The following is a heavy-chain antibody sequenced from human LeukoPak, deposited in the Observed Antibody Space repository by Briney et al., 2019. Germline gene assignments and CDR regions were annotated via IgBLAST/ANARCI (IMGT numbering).Heavy chain of an antibody. CDR3: ARGDGSYSEPFDY. CDR1: GFIFSSYA. V-gene: IGHV3-30-3*01. J-gene: IGHJ4*02. CDR2: ISYDGSNK. Sequence: PGGSLRLSCAASGFIFSSYAMHWVRQAPGKGLEWVAAISYDGSNKYYADSVKGRFTISRDNSKNTLYLQMNSLRAEDTAVYYCARGDGSYSEPFDYWGQGTLVTVSS. D-gene: IGHD1-26*01.